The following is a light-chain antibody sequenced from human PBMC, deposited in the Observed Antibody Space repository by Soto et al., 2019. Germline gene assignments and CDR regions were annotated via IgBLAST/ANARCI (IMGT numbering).Light chain of an antibody. V-gene: IGLV2-14*03. CDR3: SSYTSSSTPYV. J-gene: IGLJ1*01. CDR2: DVS. Sequence: QSALTQPVSVSGSPGQSITISCTGTSSDVGGYNYVSWFQHHPGKAPKLMIYDVSNRPSGVSNRFSGSKSGNTASLTISGLQAEDESDYYCSSYTSSSTPYVFGTGTKLTV. CDR1: SSDVGGYNY.